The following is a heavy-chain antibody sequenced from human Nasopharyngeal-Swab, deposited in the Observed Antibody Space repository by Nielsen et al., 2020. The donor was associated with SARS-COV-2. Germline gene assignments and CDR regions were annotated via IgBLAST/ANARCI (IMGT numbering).Heavy chain of an antibody. Sequence: GGSLRLSCAASGFIFSASAMHWVRQAPGKGLEWVAVISYDGENKYYADSVKGRFTISRDKSKNALYLQMSSLRAEDTAVYYCARGYGGNSEVDAFDIWGQGTMVTVSS. V-gene: IGHV3-30*04. CDR3: ARGYGGNSEVDAFDI. CDR2: ISYDGENK. J-gene: IGHJ3*02. D-gene: IGHD4-23*01. CDR1: GFIFSASA.